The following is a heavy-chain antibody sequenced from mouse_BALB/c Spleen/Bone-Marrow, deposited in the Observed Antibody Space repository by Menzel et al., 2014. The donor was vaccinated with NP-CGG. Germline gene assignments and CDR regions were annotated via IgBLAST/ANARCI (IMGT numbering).Heavy chain of an antibody. CDR1: GFTFSTYG. Sequence: EVQRVEPGGGLVQPGGSLKLSCAASGFTFSTYGMSWVRPTPDKRLELVASINNNGGSTYYPDSVKGRFTSSSANAKNTLFLKMSSVKSEDTAMYYCARDHVVGYWGQGTLVTVSA. J-gene: IGHJ3*01. V-gene: IGHV5-6-3*01. CDR2: INNNGGST. CDR3: ARDHVVGY.